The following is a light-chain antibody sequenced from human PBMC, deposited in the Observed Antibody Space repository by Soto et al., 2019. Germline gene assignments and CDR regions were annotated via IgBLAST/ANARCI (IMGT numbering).Light chain of an antibody. CDR2: EVS. Sequence: QSALTHPASVSGSPGQSVTISWTGTRSDVGSYNLVSWYQQHPGKAPKLMIYEVSKRPSGVSNRFSGSKSGNTASLTISGLQAEDEADYYCCSYAGSSFDVFGTGTKVTVL. CDR3: CSYAGSSFDV. J-gene: IGLJ1*01. CDR1: RSDVGSYNL. V-gene: IGLV2-23*02.